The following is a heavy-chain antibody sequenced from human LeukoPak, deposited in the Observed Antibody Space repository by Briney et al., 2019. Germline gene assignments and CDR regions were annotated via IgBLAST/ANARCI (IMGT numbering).Heavy chain of an antibody. CDR3: ANAYSSGWYNY. D-gene: IGHD6-19*01. Sequence: GGSLRLSCAASVFTFSSYSMSWVRQARRKGLEWVSAISGSGGSTYYADSVKGRFTISRDNSKNTLYLQMNSLRAEDTAVYYCANAYSSGWYNYWGQGTLVTVSS. CDR2: ISGSGGST. V-gene: IGHV3-23*01. J-gene: IGHJ4*02. CDR1: VFTFSSYS.